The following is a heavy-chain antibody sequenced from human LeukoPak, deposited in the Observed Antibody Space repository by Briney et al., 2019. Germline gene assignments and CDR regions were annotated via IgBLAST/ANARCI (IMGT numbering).Heavy chain of an antibody. CDR2: ISSSGSTI. Sequence: PGGSLRLSCAASGFTFSSYEMNWVRQAPGKGLEWVSYISSSGSTIYYAGSVKGRFTISRDNAKNSLYLQMNSLRAEDTAVYYCARGDYGDYLSQFDYWGQGTLVTVSS. D-gene: IGHD4-17*01. V-gene: IGHV3-48*03. CDR1: GFTFSSYE. CDR3: ARGDYGDYLSQFDY. J-gene: IGHJ4*02.